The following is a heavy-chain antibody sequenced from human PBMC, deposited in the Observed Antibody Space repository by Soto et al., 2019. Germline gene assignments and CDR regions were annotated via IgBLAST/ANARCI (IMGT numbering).Heavy chain of an antibody. D-gene: IGHD3-10*01. Sequence: QVQLQESGPGLVKPSQTLSLTCTVSGGSISSGGYYWSWIRQHPGKGLEWIGYIYYSGSTYYNPSLKSRVTISVDTYKHQFSLKLSSVTAADTAVYYCARAPRVRIYGSGSYWDYWGQGTLVTVSS. CDR1: GGSISSGGYY. CDR2: IYYSGST. CDR3: ARAPRVRIYGSGSYWDY. V-gene: IGHV4-31*03. J-gene: IGHJ4*02.